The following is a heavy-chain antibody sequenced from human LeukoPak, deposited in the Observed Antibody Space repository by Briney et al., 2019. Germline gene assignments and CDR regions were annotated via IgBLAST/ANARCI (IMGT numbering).Heavy chain of an antibody. CDR2: IYTSGST. J-gene: IGHJ4*02. V-gene: IGHV4-61*02. Sequence: SETLSLTCTVSGGSISSGSCYWSWLRQPAGKGLEWIGRIYTSGSTNYNPSLKSRVTISVDTSKNQFSLKLSSVTAADTAVYYCARGSVSMMSYFDYWGQGTLVTVSS. D-gene: IGHD2-21*01. CDR3: ARGSVSMMSYFDY. CDR1: GGSISSGSCY.